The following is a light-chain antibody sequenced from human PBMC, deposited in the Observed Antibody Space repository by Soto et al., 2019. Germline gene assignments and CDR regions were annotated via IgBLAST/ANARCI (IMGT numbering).Light chain of an antibody. CDR3: QQYESTPPT. V-gene: IGKV4-1*01. J-gene: IGKJ2*01. CDR2: WAS. Sequence: DIVMTQSPDSLAVSLGERATINCKSSQSVLYSSNNKNYLAWYQQRPGQPPKLLIYWASTRESGVPDRFSGSGSETDFTLTITSLQAEDGAVYHCQQYESTPPTFGQGTKLEIK. CDR1: QSVLYSSNNKNY.